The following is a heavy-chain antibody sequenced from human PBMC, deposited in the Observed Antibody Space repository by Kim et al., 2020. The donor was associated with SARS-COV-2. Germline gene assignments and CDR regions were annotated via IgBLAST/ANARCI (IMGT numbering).Heavy chain of an antibody. CDR3: STFDY. J-gene: IGHJ4*02. V-gene: IGHV4-39*01. CDR2: IYYRGGT. Sequence: IYYRGGTYHNPSLKSRVTISVDTAKNQCSLRLSVVAAADTAVYYCSTFDYWGQGTLVTVSS.